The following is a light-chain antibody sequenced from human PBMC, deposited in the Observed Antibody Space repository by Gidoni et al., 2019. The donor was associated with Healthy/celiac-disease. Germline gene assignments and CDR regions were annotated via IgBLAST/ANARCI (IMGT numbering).Light chain of an antibody. J-gene: IGKJ1*01. Sequence: DIQMTQSPSTLSASVGDRVTITCRASQSISSWLAWYQQKPGKAPKLLIYDASSLESGVPSRFSGSGSGTEFTLTISSRQPDDFATYYCQHTWTFGQGTKVEIK. CDR3: QHTWT. V-gene: IGKV1-5*01. CDR1: QSISSW. CDR2: DAS.